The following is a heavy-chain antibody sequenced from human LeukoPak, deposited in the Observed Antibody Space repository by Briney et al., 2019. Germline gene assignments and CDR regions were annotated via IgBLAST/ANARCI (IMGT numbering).Heavy chain of an antibody. J-gene: IGHJ5*02. V-gene: IGHV4-59*08. D-gene: IGHD2-15*01. CDR1: GGSISSYY. CDR3: ARVVVVAATMFDP. CDR2: IYCSGST. Sequence: PSETLSLTCTVSGGSISSYYWSWIRQPPGKGLEWIGYIYCSGSTNYNPSLKSRVTISVDTSKNQFSLKLTSVTAADTAVYYCARVVVVAATMFDPWGQGTLVTVSS.